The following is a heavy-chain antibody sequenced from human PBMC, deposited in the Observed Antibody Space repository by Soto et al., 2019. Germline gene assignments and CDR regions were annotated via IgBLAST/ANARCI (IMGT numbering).Heavy chain of an antibody. CDR2: ISYDGSNK. CDR3: AKDNVHCSSTSCQDYYYYHGMDV. D-gene: IGHD2-2*01. Sequence: PGGSLRLSCAASGFTFSSYGMHWVRQAPGKGLEWVAVISYDGSNKYYADSVKGRFTISRDNSKNTLYLQMNSLRAEDTAVYYCAKDNVHCSSTSCQDYYYYHGMDVWGQGTTVTAP. V-gene: IGHV3-30*18. J-gene: IGHJ6*02. CDR1: GFTFSSYG.